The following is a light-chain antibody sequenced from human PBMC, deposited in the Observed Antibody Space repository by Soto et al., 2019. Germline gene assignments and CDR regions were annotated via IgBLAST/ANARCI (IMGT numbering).Light chain of an antibody. CDR2: EVS. Sequence: QSALTQPPSASGSPGQSVTISCTGTSSDVGGYNYVSWYQQHPDKAPKLIIYEVSKRPSGVPDRFSGSKSGNTASLTVSGLQAEDEADYYCCSNAGSYTWVFGGGTKVTVL. V-gene: IGLV2-8*01. J-gene: IGLJ3*02. CDR1: SSDVGGYNY. CDR3: CSNAGSYTWV.